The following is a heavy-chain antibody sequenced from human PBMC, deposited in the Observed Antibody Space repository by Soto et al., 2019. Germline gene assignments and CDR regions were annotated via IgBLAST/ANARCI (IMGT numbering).Heavy chain of an antibody. V-gene: IGHV4-38-2*01. CDR3: ARVGPWVPYYYDSSPDTFENWFDP. CDR1: GYSISSGYY. D-gene: IGHD3-22*01. CDR2: IYHGGST. Sequence: SETLSLTCAVSGYSISSGYYWGWLRQPPGKGLEWFGSIYHGGSTYYNPSLNSRVTLSIDMTNNHVSLILNSVTAADTAVYYCARVGPWVPYYYDSSPDTFENWFDPWGQRTLVTVSS. J-gene: IGHJ5*02.